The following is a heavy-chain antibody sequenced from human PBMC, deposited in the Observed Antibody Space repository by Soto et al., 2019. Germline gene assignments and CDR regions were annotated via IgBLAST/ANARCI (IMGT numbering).Heavy chain of an antibody. D-gene: IGHD2-2*01. CDR2: IYYSGST. CDR3: ARVGDCISTSCYFWFDP. V-gene: IGHV4-30-4*01. J-gene: IGHJ5*02. Sequence: SETLSLTCTVSGGSISSGDYYWSWIRQPPGKGLEWIGYIYYSGSTYYNPSLKSRVTISVDMSKNQFSLKLSSVTAADTAVYYCARVGDCISTSCYFWFDPWGQGTLVTVSS. CDR1: GGSISSGDYY.